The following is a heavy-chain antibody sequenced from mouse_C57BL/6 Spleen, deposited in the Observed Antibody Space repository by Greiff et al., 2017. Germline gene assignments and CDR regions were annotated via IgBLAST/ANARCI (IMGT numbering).Heavy chain of an antibody. D-gene: IGHD1-1*01. J-gene: IGHJ4*01. Sequence: VQLQQPGAELVKPGASVKMSCKASGYTFTSYWITWVKQRPGQGLEWIGDIYPGSGTTSYNQKFKGKATLTVDQSSSTAYMQLNSLTSEDSAVYYCARKSFPTVEAMDYWGQGTSVTVSS. CDR2: IYPGSGTT. CDR1: GYTFTSYW. V-gene: IGHV1-55*01. CDR3: ARKSFPTVEAMDY.